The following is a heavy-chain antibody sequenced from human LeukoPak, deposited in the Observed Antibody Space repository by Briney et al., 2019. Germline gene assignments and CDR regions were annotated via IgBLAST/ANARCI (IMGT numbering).Heavy chain of an antibody. CDR1: GFTFSNYV. CDR3: TRDEDYYDSSGPDV. J-gene: IGHJ6*04. CDR2: ISYDGRNK. V-gene: IGHV3-30*14. D-gene: IGHD3-22*01. Sequence: GGSLRLSCAASGFTFSNYVLHWVRQAPGKGLECVAVISYDGRNKYYADSVKGRFTISRDNSKNTLYLQMNSLRAEDTAVYYCTRDEDYYDSSGPDVWGKGTTVTVSS.